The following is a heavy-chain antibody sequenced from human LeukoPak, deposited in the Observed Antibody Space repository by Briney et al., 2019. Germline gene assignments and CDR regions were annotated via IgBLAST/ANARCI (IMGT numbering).Heavy chain of an antibody. D-gene: IGHD6-6*01. CDR1: GFTFSSYW. V-gene: IGHV3-74*01. CDR3: ARGVARSSKFHFSYYFDY. J-gene: IGHJ4*02. Sequence: PGGSLRLSCAASGFTFSSYWMHWVRQAPGKGLVWVSRINSDGSSTSYADSVKGRFTISRDNAKNTLYLQMNSLRAEDTAVYYCARGVARSSKFHFSYYFDYWGQGTLVTVSS. CDR2: INSDGSST.